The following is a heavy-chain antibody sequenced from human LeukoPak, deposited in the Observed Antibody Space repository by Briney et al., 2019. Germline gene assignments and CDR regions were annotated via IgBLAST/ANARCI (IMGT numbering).Heavy chain of an antibody. Sequence: GGSLRLSCAASGFTFSTYWMSWVRQAPGKGLEWVANIKKDGNEKYYVDSVKGRFTISRDNAKNSLYLQMNSLRADDTAVYHCARQETSIYNGAFDIWGQGTMVTVSS. D-gene: IGHD1-1*01. CDR2: IKKDGNEK. J-gene: IGHJ3*02. CDR1: GFTFSTYW. CDR3: ARQETSIYNGAFDI. V-gene: IGHV3-7*01.